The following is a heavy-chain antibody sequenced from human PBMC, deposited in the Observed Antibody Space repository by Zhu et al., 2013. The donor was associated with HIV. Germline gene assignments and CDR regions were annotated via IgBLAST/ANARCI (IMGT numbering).Heavy chain of an antibody. CDR2: FDPEDGET. CDR1: GYTLTELS. Sequence: QEQLVQSGAEVKKPGASVKVSCKVSGYTLTELSMHWVRQAPGKGLEWMGGFDPEDGETIYAQKFQGRVTMTEDTSTDTAYMELSSLRSEDTAVYYCATSITMVRGVSNYYYYGMDVWGQGTTVTVSS. J-gene: IGHJ6*02. D-gene: IGHD3-10*01. V-gene: IGHV1-24*01. CDR3: ATSITMVRGVSNYYYYGMDV.